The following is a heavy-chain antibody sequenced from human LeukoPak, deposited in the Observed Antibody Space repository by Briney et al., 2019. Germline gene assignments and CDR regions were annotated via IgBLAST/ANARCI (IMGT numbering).Heavy chain of an antibody. J-gene: IGHJ4*02. CDR2: ISAYNGNT. CDR1: GYTFTSYY. V-gene: IGHV1-18*04. CDR3: ARSTTVVTPGDY. D-gene: IGHD4-23*01. Sequence: ASVKVSCKASGYTFTSYYMHWVRQAPGQGLEWMGWISAYNGNTNYAQKLQGRVTMTTDTSTSTAYMELRSLRSDDTAVYYCARSTTVVTPGDYWGQGTLVTVSS.